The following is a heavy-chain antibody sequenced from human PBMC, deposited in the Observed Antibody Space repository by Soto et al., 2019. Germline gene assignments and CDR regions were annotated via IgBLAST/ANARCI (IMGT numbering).Heavy chain of an antibody. Sequence: EVQLVESGGGLVKPGGSLRLSCAASGFTFSTYGMNWVRQAPGKGLEWVSSISRSGDYIYHADSVEGRFTISRDNSKNSLFLQMNSLRAEDTAVYYCAPSRITMIRGVIINHPYNWFEPWGQGTLVTVSS. CDR1: GFTFSTYG. CDR3: APSRITMIRGVIINHPYNWFEP. J-gene: IGHJ5*02. CDR2: ISRSGDYI. V-gene: IGHV3-21*01. D-gene: IGHD3-10*01.